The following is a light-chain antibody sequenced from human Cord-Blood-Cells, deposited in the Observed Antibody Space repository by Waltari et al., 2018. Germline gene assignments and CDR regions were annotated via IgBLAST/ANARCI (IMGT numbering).Light chain of an antibody. J-gene: IGLJ3*02. CDR3: CSYAGSWV. Sequence: QSALTQPASVSGSPGQSITISCTGTSSDVWSSNLVSWYQQHPGKAPKLMIYEGSKRPSGVSNRFSGSKSGNTASLTISGLQAEDEADYYCCSYAGSWVFGGGTKLTVL. CDR2: EGS. V-gene: IGLV2-23*01. CDR1: SSDVWSSNL.